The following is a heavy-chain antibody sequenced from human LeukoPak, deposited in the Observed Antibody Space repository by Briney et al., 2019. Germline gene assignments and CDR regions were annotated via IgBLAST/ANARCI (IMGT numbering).Heavy chain of an antibody. CDR3: VRVRISQWLTPLGY. Sequence: GGSLRLSCAASGFTFSSYSMNWVRQAPGKGLEWVSSISSSSSYIYYADSVKGRFTISRDNAKNSLYLQMNSLRAEDTAVYYCVRVRISQWLTPLGYCGQGSLVTVYS. CDR2: ISSSSSYI. V-gene: IGHV3-21*01. D-gene: IGHD3-3*01. J-gene: IGHJ4*02. CDR1: GFTFSSYS.